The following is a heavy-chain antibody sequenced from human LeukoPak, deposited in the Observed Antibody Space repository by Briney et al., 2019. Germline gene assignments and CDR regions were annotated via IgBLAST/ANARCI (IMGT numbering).Heavy chain of an antibody. CDR2: MNPNSGNT. D-gene: IGHD6-13*01. J-gene: IGHJ6*03. CDR1: GYTFTSYD. V-gene: IGHV1-8*03. CDR3: ARVRAAAGTYYYYYYMDV. Sequence: GASVKVSCKASGYTFTSYDINWVRQATGQGLEWMGWMNPNSGNTGYAQKFQGRVTITRNTSISTAYMELSSLRSEDTAVYYCARVRAAAGTYYYYYYMDVWGKGTTVTVSS.